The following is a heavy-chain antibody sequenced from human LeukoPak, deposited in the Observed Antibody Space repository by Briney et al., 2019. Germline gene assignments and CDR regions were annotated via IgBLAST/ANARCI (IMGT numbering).Heavy chain of an antibody. V-gene: IGHV4-59*12. J-gene: IGHJ6*03. CDR2: IYYSGST. CDR1: GGSININY. D-gene: IGHD3-10*01. CDR3: ARERGPSYYYGSGSYHRGYYMDV. Sequence: SETLSLTCTVSGGSININYWSWIRQPPGKGLEWIGYIYYSGSTPYHPSLKSRVTISVDTSKNQFSLKLSSVTAADTAVYYCARERGPSYYYGSGSYHRGYYMDVWGKGTTVTVSS.